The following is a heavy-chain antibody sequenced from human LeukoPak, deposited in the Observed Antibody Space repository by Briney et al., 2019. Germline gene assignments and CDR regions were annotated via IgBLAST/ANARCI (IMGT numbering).Heavy chain of an antibody. Sequence: SETLSLTCAVSGVPFSNYYWSWVRRYPTQGLEWTGEINHSGYTNYNPSLKSRVTMSIDTSKNQFSLGLTSVTAADTGVYYCTRAVAGHPDWGQGTLVTVSS. CDR2: INHSGYT. D-gene: IGHD6-19*01. J-gene: IGHJ4*02. V-gene: IGHV4-34*01. CDR3: TRAVAGHPD. CDR1: GVPFSNYY.